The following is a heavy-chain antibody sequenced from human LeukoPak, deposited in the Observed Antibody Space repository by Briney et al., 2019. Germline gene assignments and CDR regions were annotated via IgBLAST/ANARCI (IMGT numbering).Heavy chain of an antibody. J-gene: IGHJ4*02. CDR1: GGSFSGYY. CDR2: INHSGST. D-gene: IGHD4-17*01. V-gene: IGHV4-34*01. CDR3: ARYGDYDQVDY. Sequence: PSETLSLTCAVYGGSFSGYYWSWIRQPPGKGLEWSGEINHSGSTNYNPSLKSRVTISVDTSKNQFSLKLSSVTAADTAVYYCARYGDYDQVDYWGQGTLVTVSS.